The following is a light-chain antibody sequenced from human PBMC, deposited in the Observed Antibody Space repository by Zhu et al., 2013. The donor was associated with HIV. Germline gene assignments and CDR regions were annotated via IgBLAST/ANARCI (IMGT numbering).Light chain of an antibody. CDR2: DAS. V-gene: IGKV3-20*01. CDR3: QHYDSSEWT. CDR1: QSITSNY. Sequence: EIVLTQSPGTLSLSPGERATLSCRASQSITSNYLAWYQQNPGQAPRLLIYDASSRATGIPDRFSGSGSGTDFTLTISRLEPEDSAVYYCQHYDSSEWTFGQGTKVEIK. J-gene: IGKJ1*01.